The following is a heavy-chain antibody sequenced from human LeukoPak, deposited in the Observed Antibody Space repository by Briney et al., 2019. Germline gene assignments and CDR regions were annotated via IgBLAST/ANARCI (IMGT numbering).Heavy chain of an antibody. J-gene: IGHJ2*01. CDR1: GFTFSSYW. CDR2: IKQDGSEK. Sequence: GGSLRLSCAASGFTFSSYWMSWVRQAPGKGREWVANIKQDGSEKYSVDSVKGRFTISRDNAKNSLYLQMNSLRAEDTAVYYCAREVRFRAYFDLWGRGTLVTVSS. CDR3: AREVRFRAYFDL. D-gene: IGHD3-10*01. V-gene: IGHV3-7*01.